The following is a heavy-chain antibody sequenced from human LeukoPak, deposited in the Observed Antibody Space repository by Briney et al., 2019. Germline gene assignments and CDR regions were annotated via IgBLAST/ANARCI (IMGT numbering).Heavy chain of an antibody. CDR1: SSTFSRYE. D-gene: IGHD6-13*01. Sequence: PGGSLTLSCAASSSTFSRYEINSVRRAPGKWREWVSYISSSGRTIYHTYSVKGRFNISRDKDKNSLYLQMNSLRAEDTAVYYCESLYNSRWYELCYWGQGTLVTVSS. J-gene: IGHJ4*02. CDR2: ISSSGRTI. CDR3: ESLYNSRWYELCY. V-gene: IGHV3-48*03.